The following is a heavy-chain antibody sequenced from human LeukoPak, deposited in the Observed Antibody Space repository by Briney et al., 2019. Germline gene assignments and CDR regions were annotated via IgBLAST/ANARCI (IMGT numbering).Heavy chain of an antibody. D-gene: IGHD5-12*01. Sequence: PSETLSLTCPVYAGSFSGYDWSWIRQPPGKGLEWIGEINHSGSTNYNPSLKSRVTISLDTSKNQFSLQLSSVTAADTAVYYCARARSSYEPPFLSCGQGTLVTVSS. CDR2: INHSGST. J-gene: IGHJ5*02. CDR1: AGSFSGYD. V-gene: IGHV4-34*01. CDR3: ARARSSYEPPFLS.